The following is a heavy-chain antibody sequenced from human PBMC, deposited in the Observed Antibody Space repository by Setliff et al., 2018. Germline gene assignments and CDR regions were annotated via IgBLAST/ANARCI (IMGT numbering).Heavy chain of an antibody. D-gene: IGHD2-2*01. Sequence: GGSLRLSCAASGFTFSNYAMSWVRQAPGKGLEWVAVISYDASNKYYADSVKGRFTISRDNAKNTLYLQMNSLRAEDTAVYYCARELTIVVPPALALDVWGKGTTVTVSS. CDR1: GFTFSNYA. CDR3: ARELTIVVPPALALDV. J-gene: IGHJ6*04. V-gene: IGHV3-30*03. CDR2: ISYDASNK.